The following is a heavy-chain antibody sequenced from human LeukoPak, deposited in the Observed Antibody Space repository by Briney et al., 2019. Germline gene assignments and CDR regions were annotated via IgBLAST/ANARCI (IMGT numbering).Heavy chain of an antibody. CDR1: GGSISSDSYY. CDR3: ASLAVAGLSEGY. V-gene: IGHV4-39*01. J-gene: IGHJ4*02. CDR2: IYYSGST. D-gene: IGHD6-19*01. Sequence: SETLSLTCTVSGGSISSDSYYWAWIRQPPGKGLEWIASIYYSGSTYYNPSLKSRVAISVDTSRNQFSLKLSSVTAADTAVYYCASLAVAGLSEGYWGQGTLVTVSS.